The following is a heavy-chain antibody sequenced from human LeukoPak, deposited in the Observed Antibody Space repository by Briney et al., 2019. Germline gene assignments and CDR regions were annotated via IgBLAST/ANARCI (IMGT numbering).Heavy chain of an antibody. J-gene: IGHJ5*02. CDR2: ISGSGGST. D-gene: IGHD3-10*01. CDR1: GFTFSSYA. V-gene: IGHV3-23*01. CDR3: AKDPPTRFGKFNWFDP. Sequence: GGSLRLSCAASGFTFSSYAMSWVRQAPGKGLEWVSAISGSGGSTYYADSVKGRFTISRDNSKNTLYLQMNSLRAEDTAVYYCAKDPPTRFGKFNWFDPWGQGTLVTVSS.